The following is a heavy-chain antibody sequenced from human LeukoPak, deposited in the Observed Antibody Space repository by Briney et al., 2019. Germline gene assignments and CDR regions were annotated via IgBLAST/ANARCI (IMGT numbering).Heavy chain of an antibody. CDR1: EFTFSNYW. CDR2: IRYDGIVT. D-gene: IGHD1-26*01. CDR3: ATEPSGSGSYLRAFEI. J-gene: IGHJ3*02. Sequence: PGGSLRLSCVASEFTFSNYWIHWVRQPPGKGLVWVSRIRYDGIVTNYADSVEGRFTISRDNAKNTVHLQMNSLRDDDTAVYYCATEPSGSGSYLRAFEIWGQGTMVTVSS. V-gene: IGHV3-74*01.